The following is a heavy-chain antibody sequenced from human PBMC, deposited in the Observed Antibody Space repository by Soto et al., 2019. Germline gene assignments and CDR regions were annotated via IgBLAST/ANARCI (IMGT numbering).Heavy chain of an antibody. J-gene: IGHJ1*01. CDR2: ISSSSSYI. V-gene: IGHV3-21*01. Sequence: SGSARLSRASSGFAFSSYSINRVRQAPGKGQKWVSSISSSSSYIYYADSVKGRFTISRDNAKNSLYLQMNSLRAEDTVVYYCASVRGYRYRDLASWGQGTMVTVSS. CDR3: ASVRGYRYRDLAS. CDR1: GFAFSSYS. D-gene: IGHD5-18*01.